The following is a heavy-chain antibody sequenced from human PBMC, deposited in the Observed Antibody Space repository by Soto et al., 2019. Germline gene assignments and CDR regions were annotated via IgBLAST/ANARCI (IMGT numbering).Heavy chain of an antibody. CDR2: LSPDERTK. V-gene: IGHV3-7*03. CDR1: RLILSNSW. CDR3: VRQSRESPSDD. J-gene: IGHJ1*01. Sequence: GAQRLFSAASRLILSNSWMTRLRQAPGKGLEWVAHLSPDERTKYYVDSVKDRFTISRDNVKNLVYLHMNSLRVDDTAVYYCVRQSRESPSDDWVQGTLVSVSS.